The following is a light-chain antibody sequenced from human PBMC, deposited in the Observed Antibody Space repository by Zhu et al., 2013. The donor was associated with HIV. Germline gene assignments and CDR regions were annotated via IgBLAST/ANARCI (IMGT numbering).Light chain of an antibody. CDR2: GAS. CDR1: QSVGSTF. CDR3: QQRSNWPPSIT. Sequence: DIVLTQSPGTLSLSPGESATLSCRTSQSVGSTFLAWYQQKPGQAPRLLIYGASTRATGIPARFSGSGSGTDFTLTISSLEPEDFAVYYCQQRSNWPPSITFGQGTRLEIK. J-gene: IGKJ5*01. V-gene: IGKV3D-20*02.